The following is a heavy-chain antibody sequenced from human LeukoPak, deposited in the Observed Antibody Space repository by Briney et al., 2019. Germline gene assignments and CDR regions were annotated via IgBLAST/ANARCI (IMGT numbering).Heavy chain of an antibody. J-gene: IGHJ6*02. V-gene: IGHV4-34*01. D-gene: IGHD3-10*01. CDR2: INHSGST. CDR3: ARVLAGVTMVRGVKVFYYYYGMDV. CDR1: GGSFSGYY. Sequence: SETLSLTCAVYGGSFSGYYWSWIRQPPGKGLEWIGEINHSGSTNYNPSLKSRVTISVDTPKNQFSLKLSSVTAADTAVYYSARVLAGVTMVRGVKVFYYYYGMDVWGQGTTVTVSS.